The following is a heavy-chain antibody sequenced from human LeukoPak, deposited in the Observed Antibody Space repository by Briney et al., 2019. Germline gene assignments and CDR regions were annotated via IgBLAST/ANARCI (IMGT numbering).Heavy chain of an antibody. J-gene: IGHJ5*02. CDR1: GGSISSRNYY. V-gene: IGHV4-39*01. CDR2: IYYSGST. CDR3: ARRYGIAAAGVWFDP. D-gene: IGHD6-13*01. Sequence: PSETLSLTCTVSGGSISSRNYYWAWIRQSRGKGLQWIGRIYYSGSTYDQPSVKSRFSMAVDTSKNQFSLKLSSVPAADTAVYYCARRYGIAAAGVWFDPWGQGTLVTVSS.